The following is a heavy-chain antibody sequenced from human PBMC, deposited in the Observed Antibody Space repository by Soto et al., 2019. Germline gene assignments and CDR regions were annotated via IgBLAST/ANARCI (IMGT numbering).Heavy chain of an antibody. D-gene: IGHD2-2*01. CDR2: ISADNGNT. CDR3: ARDVVISGTRWFDP. Sequence: VKVSCKASGYTITNCGISWVRQAPGQGLEWMGWISADNGNTNYAQKVQGRVTMTTDTSTNTAYMDLRSLQSDDTAVYFCARDVVISGTRWFDPWGQGTLVTVS. CDR1: GYTITNCG. V-gene: IGHV1-18*01. J-gene: IGHJ5*02.